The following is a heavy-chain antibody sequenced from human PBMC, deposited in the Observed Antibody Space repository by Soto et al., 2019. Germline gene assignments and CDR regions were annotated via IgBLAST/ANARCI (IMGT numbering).Heavy chain of an antibody. D-gene: IGHD3-22*01. CDR2: ISGSGGST. Sequence: GGSLRLSCAASGFTFSSYAMSWVRQAPGKGLEWVSAISGSGGSTYYADSVKGRFTISRDNSKNTLYLQMNSLRAEDTAVYYCAKSGKHYYDSKIGAFDIWGQGTMVTVSS. J-gene: IGHJ3*02. V-gene: IGHV3-23*01. CDR1: GFTFSSYA. CDR3: AKSGKHYYDSKIGAFDI.